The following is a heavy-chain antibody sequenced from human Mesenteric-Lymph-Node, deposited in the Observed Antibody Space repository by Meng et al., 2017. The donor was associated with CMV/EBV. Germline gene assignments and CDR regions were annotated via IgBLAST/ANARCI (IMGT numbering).Heavy chain of an antibody. Sequence: SETLSLTCTASGYPISSGYYWGWIRQPPGKGLEWIGSIYHGGSSGSTYYNPSLKSRVTISLDTSKNQFYLNLSSVTAADTAVYYCARGHRWGYSFHPSQSYYYYGMDVWGQGTTVTVSS. V-gene: IGHV4-38-2*02. CDR1: GYPISSGYY. CDR3: ARGHRWGYSFHPSQSYYYYGMDV. J-gene: IGHJ6*02. D-gene: IGHD5-18*01. CDR2: IYHGGSSGST.